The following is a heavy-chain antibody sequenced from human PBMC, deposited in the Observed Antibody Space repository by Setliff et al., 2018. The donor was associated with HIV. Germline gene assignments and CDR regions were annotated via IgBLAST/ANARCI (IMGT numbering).Heavy chain of an antibody. Sequence: SETLYLTCTVSGGSITSGSYSWTWIRQPAGKGLEWIGHVASSGNIDYNPSLKSRVTISADTSKNQFSLKLTSVTTADTATYYCSRGPPFDRWGRGTLVTVSS. CDR2: VASSGNI. CDR3: SRGPPFDR. V-gene: IGHV4-61*09. CDR1: GGSITSGSYS. J-gene: IGHJ2*01.